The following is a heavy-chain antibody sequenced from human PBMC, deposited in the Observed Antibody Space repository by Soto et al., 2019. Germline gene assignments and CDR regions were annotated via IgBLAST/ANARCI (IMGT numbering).Heavy chain of an antibody. V-gene: IGHV4-59*01. CDR2: IYYSGST. Sequence: SETLSLTCTVSGGSISSYYWSWIRQPPGKGLEWIGYIYYSGSTNYNPSLKSRVTISVDTSKNQFSLKLSSVTAADTAVYYCARGEDYGDSVDYWRQGTLVTVS. D-gene: IGHD4-17*01. CDR1: GGSISSYY. J-gene: IGHJ4*02. CDR3: ARGEDYGDSVDY.